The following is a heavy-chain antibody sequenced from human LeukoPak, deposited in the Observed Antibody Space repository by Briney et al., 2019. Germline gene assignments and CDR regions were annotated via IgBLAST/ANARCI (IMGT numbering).Heavy chain of an antibody. D-gene: IGHD3-10*01. CDR1: GFTFSSYA. V-gene: IGHV3-23*01. J-gene: IGHJ5*02. Sequence: GGSLRLSCAASGFTFSSYAMSWVRQAPGKGLEWVSAISGSGGSTYYADSVKGRFTISRDNSKNTLYLQMNSLRAEDTAVYYCAKDQGFERFQGWFDPWGQGTLVTVSS. CDR3: AKDQGFERFQGWFDP. CDR2: ISGSGGST.